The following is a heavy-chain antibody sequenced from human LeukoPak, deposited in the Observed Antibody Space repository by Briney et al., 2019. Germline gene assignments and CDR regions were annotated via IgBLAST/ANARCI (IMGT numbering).Heavy chain of an antibody. J-gene: IGHJ4*02. Sequence: GGSLRLSCAASGFTFSNYAMTWVRRAPGKGLEWVSLISGSGVSTYYADSVKGRLTFSRDNSKNTLYLQMNSLRAEDTAVYYCARSISGFDYWGQGTLVTVSS. CDR3: ARSISGFDY. V-gene: IGHV3-23*01. CDR2: ISGSGVST. CDR1: GFTFSNYA. D-gene: IGHD3-10*01.